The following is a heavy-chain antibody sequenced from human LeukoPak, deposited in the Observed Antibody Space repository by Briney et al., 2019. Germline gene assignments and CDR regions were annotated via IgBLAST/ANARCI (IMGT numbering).Heavy chain of an antibody. V-gene: IGHV3-7*01. D-gene: IGHD5-24*01. CDR2: IKEDGSEK. Sequence: GGSLRLSCAGSGFTFSSYWMSWVRQAPGKGLEWVANIKEDGSEKYYVDSVKGRFTISRDNAKNSVYLQMSSLRAEDTAVYFCARAHKVEMALDYWGQGTLVTVSS. CDR3: ARAHKVEMALDY. CDR1: GFTFSSYW. J-gene: IGHJ4*02.